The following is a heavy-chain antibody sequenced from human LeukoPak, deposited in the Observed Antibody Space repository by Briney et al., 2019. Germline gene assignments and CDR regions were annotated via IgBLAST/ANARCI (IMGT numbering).Heavy chain of an antibody. CDR2: MNPNSGNT. D-gene: IGHD1-26*01. J-gene: IGHJ5*02. CDR3: ARDIAGATKGGWFDT. V-gene: IGHV1-8*01. Sequence: ASVTVSCKASGYTFTNYDINWVRQATGQGREWMGWMNPNSGNTGYAQKFQGRVTMTRNTSISTAYMELSSLRSEDTALYYCARDIAGATKGGWFDTWGQGTPVTVSS. CDR1: GYTFTNYD.